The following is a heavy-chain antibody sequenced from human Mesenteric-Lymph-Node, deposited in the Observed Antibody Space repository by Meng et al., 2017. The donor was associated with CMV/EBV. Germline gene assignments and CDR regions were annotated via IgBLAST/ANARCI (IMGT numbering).Heavy chain of an antibody. CDR1: GVSISTTSYY. Sequence: GSLRLSCTVSGVSISTTSYYWGWIRQPPGKGLEWIGSIYYGGSTYYNPSLKSRVTISVDTSKNQFSLKLTSVTAADTAVYYCARERGHAGGWGMDVWGQGTTVTVSS. J-gene: IGHJ6*02. D-gene: IGHD3-10*01. CDR3: ARERGHAGGWGMDV. CDR2: IYYGGST. V-gene: IGHV4-39*07.